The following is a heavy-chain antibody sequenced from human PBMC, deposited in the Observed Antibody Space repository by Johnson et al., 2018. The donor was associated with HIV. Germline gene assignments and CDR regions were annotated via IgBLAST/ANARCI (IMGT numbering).Heavy chain of an antibody. CDR2: IGPAGDT. CDR1: GFTVSSNY. V-gene: IGHV3-13*01. D-gene: IGHD6-19*01. J-gene: IGHJ3*02. CDR3: ARGSGHHPGAFDI. Sequence: VQLVESGGGLIQPEKSLRLSCAASGFTVSSNYMSWVRQAPGKGLEWVSAIGPAGDTYYPGSVKGRFTISRENAKNSLYLQMNSLRAEDTAVYYCARGSGHHPGAFDIWGQGTMVTVSS.